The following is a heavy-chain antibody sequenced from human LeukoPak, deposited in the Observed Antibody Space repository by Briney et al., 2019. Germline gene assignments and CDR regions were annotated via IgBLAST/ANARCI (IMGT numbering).Heavy chain of an antibody. CDR2: IRSKANSYAT. CDR1: GFTFSGSA. Sequence: PGGSLKLSCAASGFTFSGSAMHWVRQASGKGLEWVGRIRSKANSYATAYAASVKGRFTISRDDSKNTAYLQMNSLRAEDTAVYYCARDPAGGSYYYYGMDVWGQGTTVTVSS. CDR3: ARDPAGGSYYYYGMDV. V-gene: IGHV3-73*01. J-gene: IGHJ6*02. D-gene: IGHD3-10*01.